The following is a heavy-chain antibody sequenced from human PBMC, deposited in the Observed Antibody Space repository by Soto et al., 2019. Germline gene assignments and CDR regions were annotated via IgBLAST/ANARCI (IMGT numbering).Heavy chain of an antibody. V-gene: IGHV3-48*02. J-gene: IGHJ4*02. CDR2: ISGSSTTI. D-gene: IGHD1-26*01. CDR3: AREGGVGAWGGFDY. Sequence: EVQLVESGGGLVQPGGSLRLSCAASGFRFSRYSMNWVRQAPGKGLEWVSYISGSSTTIYNADSVKGRFTISRDNAKNSLYLQMNSLRDGDTAVYYCAREGGVGAWGGFDYWGQGTLVTVSS. CDR1: GFRFSRYS.